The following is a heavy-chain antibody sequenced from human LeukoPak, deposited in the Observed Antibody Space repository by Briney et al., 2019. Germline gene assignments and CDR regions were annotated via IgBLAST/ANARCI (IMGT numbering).Heavy chain of an antibody. Sequence: SETLSLTCTVSGGSISDYYWSWIRQPPGRGLEWIGYIYYTGSTNYSPSLKSRVTISLDTSKNHFSLQLSSVTAADTAVYYCARSEGTVTTHWGQGTLVTVSS. CDR2: IYYTGST. CDR1: GGSISDYY. V-gene: IGHV4-59*08. D-gene: IGHD4-17*01. CDR3: ARSEGTVTTH. J-gene: IGHJ4*02.